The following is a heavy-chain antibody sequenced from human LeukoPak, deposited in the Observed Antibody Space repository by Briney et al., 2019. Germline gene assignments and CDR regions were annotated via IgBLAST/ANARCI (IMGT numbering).Heavy chain of an antibody. CDR3: ATAPYSSGSFQH. CDR2: INPGDGST. D-gene: IGHD3-22*01. Sequence: ASVKVSCKASGYTFTSYYMHWVRQAPGHGLEWMGIINPGDGSTSYTQKFQGRVTMTRDTSTSTVFLDLSSPRSEDTAVYYCATAPYSSGSFQHWGQGTLVTVSS. V-gene: IGHV1-46*01. J-gene: IGHJ1*01. CDR1: GYTFTSYY.